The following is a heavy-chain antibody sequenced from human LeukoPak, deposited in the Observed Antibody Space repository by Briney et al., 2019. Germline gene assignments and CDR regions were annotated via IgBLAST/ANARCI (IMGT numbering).Heavy chain of an antibody. CDR1: SGFSASGFTFSPFA. CDR3: AKGYYFDILSGYSSLDS. J-gene: IGHJ4*02. CDR2: VRYDGTNK. D-gene: IGHD3-9*01. Sequence: PGGSLRLSCAASGFSASGFTFSPFAMHRVRQAPGEGLVWVAFVRYDGTNKYYADSVKGRFTIYRDDSKNTLYLQMNSLRAEDTATYYCAKGYYFDILSGYSSLDSWGQGTLVTVSS. V-gene: IGHV3-30*02.